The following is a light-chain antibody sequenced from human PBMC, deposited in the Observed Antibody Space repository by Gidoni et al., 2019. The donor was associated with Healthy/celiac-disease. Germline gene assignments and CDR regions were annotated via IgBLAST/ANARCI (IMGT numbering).Light chain of an antibody. Sequence: EIVLTQSPATLSLSPGERATLSCRASQSVSSYLAWYPQKPGQAPRLLIYDACNRATGIPPRFSGSGSGTDFTLTISSLAPDDFAFYYCQQRSNWPSCSFGQGTKLEIK. CDR2: DAC. CDR1: QSVSSY. J-gene: IGKJ2*04. V-gene: IGKV3-11*01. CDR3: QQRSNWPSCS.